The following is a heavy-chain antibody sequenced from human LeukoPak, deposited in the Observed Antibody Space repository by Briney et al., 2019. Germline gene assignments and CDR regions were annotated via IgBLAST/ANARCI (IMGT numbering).Heavy chain of an antibody. CDR1: GFTFSSYD. J-gene: IGHJ3*02. Sequence: GGSLRLSCVASGFTFSSYDMHWVRQAPGKGLEWVAVTSIDGGIKFYADDVKGRFTISRDNSKNTLYLQMNSLRAEDTAVYYCARDRGPRAFDIWGQGTMVTVSS. CDR3: ARDRGPRAFDI. D-gene: IGHD3-16*01. V-gene: IGHV3-30-3*01. CDR2: TSIDGGIK.